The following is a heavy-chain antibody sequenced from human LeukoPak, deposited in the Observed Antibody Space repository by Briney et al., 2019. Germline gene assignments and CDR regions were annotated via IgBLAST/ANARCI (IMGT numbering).Heavy chain of an antibody. J-gene: IGHJ6*02. CDR2: IYLGDSDT. D-gene: IGHD2-2*01. Sequence: GESLKISCKASGYSFTSYWIGWVRQMPGKGLEWVGIIYLGDSDTRYNPSFQGQVTMSADKSISTAYLQWSNLKASDTAMYYCARRDGYCSSTSCYADYYYGMDVWGQGTTVTVSS. CDR1: GYSFTSYW. V-gene: IGHV5-51*01. CDR3: ARRDGYCSSTSCYADYYYGMDV.